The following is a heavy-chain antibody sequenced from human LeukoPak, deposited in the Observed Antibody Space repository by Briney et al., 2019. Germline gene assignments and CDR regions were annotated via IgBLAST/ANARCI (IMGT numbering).Heavy chain of an antibody. CDR1: GGSFSGYY. V-gene: IGHV4-34*01. CDR2: INHSGST. D-gene: IGHD6-19*01. CDR3: ARVIVAVAGNTFDI. Sequence: PSETLSLTCAVYGGSFSGYYWSWIRQPPGKGLEWIGEINHSGSTNYNPSLKSRVTISVDTSKNQFSLKLSSVTAADTAVYYCARVIVAVAGNTFDIWGQGTMVTVSS. J-gene: IGHJ3*02.